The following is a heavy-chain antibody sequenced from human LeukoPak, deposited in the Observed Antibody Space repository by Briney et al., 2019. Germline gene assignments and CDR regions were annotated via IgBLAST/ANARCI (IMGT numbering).Heavy chain of an antibody. V-gene: IGHV3-15*01. CDR2: IKSKTDGGTT. Sequence: KPGGSLRLSCAASGFTFSNAWMSWVRQAPGKGLEWVGRIKSKTDGGTTDYAAPVKGRFTISRDDSKNTLYLQMNSLKTEDTAVYYCTPRIAAAGKGFDYWGQGTPVTVSS. D-gene: IGHD6-13*01. J-gene: IGHJ4*02. CDR1: GFTFSNAW. CDR3: TPRIAAAGKGFDY.